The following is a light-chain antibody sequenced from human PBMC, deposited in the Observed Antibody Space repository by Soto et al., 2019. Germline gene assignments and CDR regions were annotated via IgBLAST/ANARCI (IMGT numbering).Light chain of an antibody. CDR2: INSDGSH. Sequence: QPVLTQSPSASASLGASVRLTCTLSSGHSSYAIAWHQQQPEKGPRYLMKINSDGSHRKGDGIPDRFSGSSSGAERYLTISSLQSEDEADYYCQIWGTGPWVFGGGTKLTVL. J-gene: IGLJ3*02. CDR1: SGHSSYA. V-gene: IGLV4-69*01. CDR3: QIWGTGPWV.